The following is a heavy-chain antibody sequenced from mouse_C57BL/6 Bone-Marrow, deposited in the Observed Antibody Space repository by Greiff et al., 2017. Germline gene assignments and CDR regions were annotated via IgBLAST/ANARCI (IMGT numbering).Heavy chain of an antibody. J-gene: IGHJ3*01. CDR1: GFTFSSYA. CDR2: ISSGGDYI. V-gene: IGHV5-9-1*02. Sequence: EVQLQESGEGLVKPGGSLKLSCAASGFTFSSYAMSWVRQTPEKRLEWVAYISSGGDYIYYADTVKGRFTISRDNARNTLYLQMSSLKSEDTAMYYCTRGGRDYPWFAYWGQGTLVTVSA. D-gene: IGHD2-4*01. CDR3: TRGGRDYPWFAY.